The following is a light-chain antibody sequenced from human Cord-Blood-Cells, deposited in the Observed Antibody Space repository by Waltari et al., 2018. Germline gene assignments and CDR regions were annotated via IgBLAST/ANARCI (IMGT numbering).Light chain of an antibody. Sequence: EIVMTQSPATLSVSLGERATLPCSASQCVSSNLAWYQQKPGQAPRLLIYGASTRATGIPARFSGSGSGTEFTLTISSLQSEDFAVYYCQQYNNWPPITFGQGTRLEIK. V-gene: IGKV3-15*01. CDR1: QCVSSN. CDR3: QQYNNWPPIT. CDR2: GAS. J-gene: IGKJ5*01.